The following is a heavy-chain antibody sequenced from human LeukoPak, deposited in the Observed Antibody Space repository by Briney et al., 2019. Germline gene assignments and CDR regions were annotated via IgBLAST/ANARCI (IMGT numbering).Heavy chain of an antibody. CDR1: GFAFSSYS. V-gene: IGHV3-21*01. CDR2: ISSSSSYI. D-gene: IGHD6-25*01. Sequence: PGGSLRLSCAASGFAFSSYSMNWVRQAPGKGLEWVSSISSSSSYIYYADPVKGRFTISRDNAKNSLYLQMNSLRAEDTAVYYCARDDAGSGALFSYWGQGTLVTVSS. CDR3: ARDDAGSGALFSY. J-gene: IGHJ4*02.